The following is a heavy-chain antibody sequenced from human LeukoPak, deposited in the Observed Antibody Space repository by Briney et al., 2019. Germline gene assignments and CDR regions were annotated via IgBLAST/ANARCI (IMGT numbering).Heavy chain of an antibody. J-gene: IGHJ4*02. CDR1: GFTFSSYA. CDR3: AKDLVLRYFDWLLGYYFDY. CDR2: ISGSGGST. D-gene: IGHD3-9*01. Sequence: GGSLSLSCAASGFTFSSYAMSWVRQAPGKGLEWVSAISGSGGSTYYADSVKGRFTISRDNSKNTLYLQMNSLRAEDTAVYYCAKDLVLRYFDWLLGYYFDYWGQGTLVTVSS. V-gene: IGHV3-23*01.